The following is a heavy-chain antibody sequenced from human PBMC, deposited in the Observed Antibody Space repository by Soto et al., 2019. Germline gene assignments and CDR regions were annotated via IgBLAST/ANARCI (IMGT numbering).Heavy chain of an antibody. CDR3: TGLWLGEIYKY. J-gene: IGHJ4*01. D-gene: IGHD3-10*01. Sequence: EAELVESGGGLVKPGGSLTLSCAASGFSFKNAWMNWVRQAPGKGLEWVGRIKNKNDGGTTDYAAFVQGRFTISRDAPENTLYLHMTGLKTEDTAVYFCTGLWLGEIYKYWGQGSLVTVSS. CDR1: GFSFKNAW. V-gene: IGHV3-15*07. CDR2: IKNKNDGGTT.